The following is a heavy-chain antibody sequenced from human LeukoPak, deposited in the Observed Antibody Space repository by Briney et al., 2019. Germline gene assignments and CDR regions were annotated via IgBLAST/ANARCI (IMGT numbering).Heavy chain of an antibody. CDR2: ISSSGSTI. Sequence: PGGSLRLSCAASGFTFSSYEMNWVRQAPGKGLEWVSYISSSGSTIYYADSVKGRFTISRDNSKNSLYLQMNSLRTEDTALYYCAKDLYTGIVGAGGMDVWGKGTTVTISS. D-gene: IGHD1-26*01. CDR1: GFTFSSYE. V-gene: IGHV3-48*03. J-gene: IGHJ6*03. CDR3: AKDLYTGIVGAGGMDV.